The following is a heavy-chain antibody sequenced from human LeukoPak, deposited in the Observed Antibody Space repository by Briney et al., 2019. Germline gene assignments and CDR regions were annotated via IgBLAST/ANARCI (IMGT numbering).Heavy chain of an antibody. D-gene: IGHD3-22*01. CDR2: ISGSGGST. Sequence: GGSLRLSCAASGFTFSSYAMSWVRQAPGKGLEWVSAISGSGGSTYYADSVKGRLTVSRDNSKNTLYLQMNSLRAEDTAVYHCAKDWDTSGHTTSCFNYWGQGTLVTVSS. V-gene: IGHV3-23*01. CDR1: GFTFSSYA. J-gene: IGHJ4*02. CDR3: AKDWDTSGHTTSCFNY.